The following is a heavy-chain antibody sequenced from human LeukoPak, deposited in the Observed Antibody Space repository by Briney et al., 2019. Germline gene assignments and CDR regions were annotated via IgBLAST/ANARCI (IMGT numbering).Heavy chain of an antibody. J-gene: IGHJ4*02. Sequence: VASVKVSCKASGYSFTSYDLSWVRRATGQGLEWMGWMNPNSGNTGYAQKFQGRVTMTRDTSISTAYMELTSLTSEDTAIYYCARGLAVAGTGYWGQGTLVTVSS. CDR1: GYSFTSYD. CDR2: MNPNSGNT. V-gene: IGHV1-8*01. D-gene: IGHD6-19*01. CDR3: ARGLAVAGTGY.